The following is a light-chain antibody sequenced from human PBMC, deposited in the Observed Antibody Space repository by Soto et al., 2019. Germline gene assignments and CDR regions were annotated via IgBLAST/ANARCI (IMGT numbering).Light chain of an antibody. CDR1: SSDVGGYNY. Sequence: QSVLTQPASVSGSPGQSITISCTGTSSDVGGYNYVSWYQQHPGKAPKLMIYDVSNRPSGVSNRFSGSKSGNTASLTISGLQAEAEADYYCSSYTSSSTVVFGGGTMVTVL. J-gene: IGLJ2*01. V-gene: IGLV2-14*01. CDR3: SSYTSSSTVV. CDR2: DVS.